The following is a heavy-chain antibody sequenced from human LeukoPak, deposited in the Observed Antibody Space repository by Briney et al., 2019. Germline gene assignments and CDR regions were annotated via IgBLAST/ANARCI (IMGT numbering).Heavy chain of an antibody. J-gene: IGHJ4*02. Sequence: SVKVSCKASGGTFSSYAISWVRQAPGQGLEWMGRIIPILGIANYAQKFQDRVTITADKSTSTAYMELSSLRSEDTAVYYCARTGSSSGYFDYWGQGTLVTVSS. V-gene: IGHV1-69*04. D-gene: IGHD6-6*01. CDR2: IIPILGIA. CDR3: ARTGSSSGYFDY. CDR1: GGTFSSYA.